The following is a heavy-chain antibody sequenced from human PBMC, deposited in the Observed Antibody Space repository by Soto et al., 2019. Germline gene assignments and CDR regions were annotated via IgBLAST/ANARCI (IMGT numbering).Heavy chain of an antibody. Sequence: GGSLRLSCAASGFTFSSYAMSWVRQAPGKGLEWVSAISGSGGSTCYADSVKGRFTISRDNSKNTLYLQMNSLRAEDTAVYYCAKDLSLVAAAGIITLYYYYGMDVWGQGTTVTVSS. CDR1: GFTFSSYA. CDR3: AKDLSLVAAAGIITLYYYYGMDV. CDR2: ISGSGGST. D-gene: IGHD6-13*01. V-gene: IGHV3-23*01. J-gene: IGHJ6*02.